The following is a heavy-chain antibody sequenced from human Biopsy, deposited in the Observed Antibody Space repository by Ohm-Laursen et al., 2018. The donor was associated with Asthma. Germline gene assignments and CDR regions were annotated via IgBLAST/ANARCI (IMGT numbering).Heavy chain of an antibody. V-gene: IGHV3-9*01. CDR1: GFNFDDYG. D-gene: IGHD1-26*01. Sequence: SLRLSCTASGFNFDDYGMNWVRQGPGKGLEWVAGISWNSVSIAYADSVRGRFTISRDNAKTSLYLQMNSLRDEDTAVYFCAKNSRRGSHDPFDIWGQGTMVTVSS. CDR3: AKNSRRGSHDPFDI. J-gene: IGHJ3*02. CDR2: ISWNSVSI.